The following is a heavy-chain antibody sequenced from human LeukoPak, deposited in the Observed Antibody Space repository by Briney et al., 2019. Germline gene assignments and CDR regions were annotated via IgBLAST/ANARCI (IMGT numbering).Heavy chain of an antibody. Sequence: GGSLKLSCAASGFTFSGSAMHWVRQASGKGLEWVGRIRSKANSYATAYAASVKGRFTISRDDSKNTAYLQMNSLKTEDTAMYYCITAGDTAMVLNYWGQGTLVTVSS. CDR3: ITAGDTAMVLNY. J-gene: IGHJ4*02. V-gene: IGHV3-73*01. CDR2: IRSKANSYAT. D-gene: IGHD5-18*01. CDR1: GFTFSGSA.